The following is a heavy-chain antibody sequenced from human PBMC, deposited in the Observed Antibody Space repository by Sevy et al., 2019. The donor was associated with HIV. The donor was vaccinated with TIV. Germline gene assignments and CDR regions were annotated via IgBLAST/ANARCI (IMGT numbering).Heavy chain of an antibody. Sequence: ASVKVSCKASGGTVSSYAISWVRQAPGQGLEWMGGSIPIFGTANYAQKFQGRVTITADESTSTAYMELSSLRSEDTAVYYCARDVRGTRDGYNFFPRWSSPSRAFDIWGQGTMVTVSS. CDR2: SIPIFGTA. J-gene: IGHJ3*02. V-gene: IGHV1-69*13. D-gene: IGHD5-12*01. CDR1: GGTVSSYA. CDR3: ARDVRGTRDGYNFFPRWSSPSRAFDI.